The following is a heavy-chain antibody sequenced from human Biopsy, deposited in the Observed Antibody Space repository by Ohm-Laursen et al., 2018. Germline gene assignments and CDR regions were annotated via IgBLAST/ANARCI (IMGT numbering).Heavy chain of an antibody. D-gene: IGHD3-22*01. CDR2: IFYREST. CDR1: GGSISNNNYY. V-gene: IGHV4-39*01. Sequence: TLSLTCTVPGGSISNNNYYWGWIRKPPGKGLEWIGSIFYRESTHYKPSLKSRVNISVDTSKNQLSLKLNSVTAADTAVYYCARDYDTSGYYYVSWGQGTLVTVSS. CDR3: ARDYDTSGYYYVS. J-gene: IGHJ5*02.